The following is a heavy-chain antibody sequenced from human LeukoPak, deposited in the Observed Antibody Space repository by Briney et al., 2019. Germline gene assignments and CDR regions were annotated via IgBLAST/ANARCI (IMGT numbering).Heavy chain of an antibody. CDR1: GNTFTGYY. V-gene: IGHV1-2*02. D-gene: IGHD2-8*02. Sequence: GSLKVSCKASGNTFTGYYVHWVRQAPGQGPEWIGWINPNSGGTNYAQKFQGRVTMTRDTSISTAYMELSRLRSDDTAVYYCAASEALVLIDYWGQGTMVTVSS. CDR3: AASEALVLIDY. CDR2: INPNSGGT. J-gene: IGHJ4*02.